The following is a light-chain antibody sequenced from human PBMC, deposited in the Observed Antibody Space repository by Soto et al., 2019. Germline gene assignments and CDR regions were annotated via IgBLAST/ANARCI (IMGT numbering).Light chain of an antibody. CDR3: NSYTTSSTWV. CDR2: EVT. V-gene: IGLV2-14*01. CDR1: SSDVGGFTY. J-gene: IGLJ3*02. Sequence: QSVLTQPPSVSGSPGQSVTISCTGTSSDVGGFTYVSWYQQHPGKAPKLMIYEVTKRPSGVSDRFSGSKSGNTASLTISGLHAEDVADYYCNSYTTSSTWVFGGGTQLTVL.